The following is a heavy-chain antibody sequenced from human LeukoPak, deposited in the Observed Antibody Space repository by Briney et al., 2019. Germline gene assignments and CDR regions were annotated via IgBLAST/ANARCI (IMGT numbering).Heavy chain of an antibody. J-gene: IGHJ4*02. CDR1: GFTFSSYA. D-gene: IGHD3-3*01. CDR2: IYYSGST. Sequence: GSLRLSCAASGFTFSSYAMSWIRQPPGKGLEWIGYIYYSGSTNYNPSLKSRVTISVDTSKNQFSLKLSSVTAADTAVYYCARGVYYDFWSGYSTACYFDYWGQGTLVTVSS. V-gene: IGHV4-59*01. CDR3: ARGVYYDFWSGYSTACYFDY.